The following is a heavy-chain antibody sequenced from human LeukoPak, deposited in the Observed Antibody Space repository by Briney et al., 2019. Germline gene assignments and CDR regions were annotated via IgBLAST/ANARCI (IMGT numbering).Heavy chain of an antibody. CDR2: IYYSGTT. CDR1: GGSISGYY. D-gene: IGHD5-12*01. CDR3: ARGGGGYAADY. V-gene: IGHV4-59*01. J-gene: IGHJ4*02. Sequence: SETLSLTCTVSGGSISGYYRSWIRQPPGKGLEWIGYIYYSGTTDYNPSLKSRLTISVDTSKNQFSLNLSSMTTADTAVYYCARGGGGYAADYWGQGTLVTVSS.